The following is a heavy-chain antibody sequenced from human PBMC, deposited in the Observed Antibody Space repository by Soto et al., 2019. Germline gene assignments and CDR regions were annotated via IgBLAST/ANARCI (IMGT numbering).Heavy chain of an antibody. CDR3: ARNTFPRPHH. CDR1: GFTFSNYA. Sequence: EVQLLESGGGLVQPGGSLRLSCAASGFTFSNYAMSWVRQAPGKGLEWVSAISSSGDRPYYADSVKGRFTVSRDNSVNTLYLQMSSLRVEDSAISDGARNTFPRPHHWGQGTLVTVSS. D-gene: IGHD3-3*02. V-gene: IGHV3-23*01. CDR2: ISSSGDRP. J-gene: IGHJ5*02.